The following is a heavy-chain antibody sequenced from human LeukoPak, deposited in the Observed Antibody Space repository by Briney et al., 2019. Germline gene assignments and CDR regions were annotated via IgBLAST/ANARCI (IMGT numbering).Heavy chain of an antibody. J-gene: IGHJ2*01. V-gene: IGHV4-34*01. CDR1: GGSFSGYY. CDR3: ARIGTTGDFDL. Sequence: SETLSLTCAVYGGSFSGYYWSWIRQPPGKGLEWIGEINHSGSTNYNPSLKSRVTISVDTSKNQFSLKLSSVTAADTAVYYCARIGTTGDFDLWGRGTLVTVSS. CDR2: INHSGST. D-gene: IGHD1-14*01.